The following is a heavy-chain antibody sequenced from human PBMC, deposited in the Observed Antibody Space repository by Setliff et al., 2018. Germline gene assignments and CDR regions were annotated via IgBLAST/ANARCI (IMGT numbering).Heavy chain of an antibody. V-gene: IGHV3-7*03. CDR1: GFTFSSYW. D-gene: IGHD5-18*01. CDR2: IKQDGSEK. J-gene: IGHJ4*02. CDR3: ASGHRYGYLFEY. Sequence: PGGSLRLSCAASGFTFSSYWMSWVRQAPGKGLEWVANIKQDGSEKYYVDSVKGRFTISRDSAKNSLYLQMNSLRAEDTAVYYCASGHRYGYLFEYWGQGTLVTVSS.